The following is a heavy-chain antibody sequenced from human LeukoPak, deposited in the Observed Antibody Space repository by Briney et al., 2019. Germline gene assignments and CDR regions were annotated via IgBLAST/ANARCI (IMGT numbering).Heavy chain of an antibody. V-gene: IGHV4-59*01. CDR3: ARAEADRTFDY. J-gene: IGHJ4*02. Sequence: SETLSLTCTVSGGSISTYYSAWIRHPPRKGLEWIGYTCCSGKANYNPSLNSRVSVSVDRSNNQASLRLTSVIAADTVVYYCARAEADRTFDYWGQGTLVTVSS. D-gene: IGHD1-7*01. CDR1: GGSISTYY. CDR2: TCCSGKA.